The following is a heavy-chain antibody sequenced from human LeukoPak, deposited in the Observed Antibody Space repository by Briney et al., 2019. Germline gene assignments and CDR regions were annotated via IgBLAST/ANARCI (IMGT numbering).Heavy chain of an antibody. D-gene: IGHD2-15*01. Sequence: GEALKISCWGAGYSFTSYWIGWVRQMPGKGRERMGIIYPGDCGTRYSPSFQGQVTISAEKSISTAYLQWSSLKASDTAMYYCARQYCSGGSCYASFDYWGQGTLVTVSS. J-gene: IGHJ4*02. CDR3: ARQYCSGGSCYASFDY. CDR2: IYPGDCGT. CDR1: GYSFTSYW. V-gene: IGHV5-51*01.